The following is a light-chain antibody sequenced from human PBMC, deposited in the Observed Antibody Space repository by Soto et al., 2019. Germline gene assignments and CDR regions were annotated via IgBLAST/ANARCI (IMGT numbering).Light chain of an antibody. J-gene: IGLJ1*01. V-gene: IGLV2-14*01. CDR1: SSDVGAHNF. CDR2: EVS. CDR3: NSYTSSNTYV. Sequence: ALTQPASVSGSPGQAITISCSGSSSDVGAHNFVSWYQHHPGKAPKLMTYEVSNRPSGVSNRFSGSKSGNTASLTISGLQAEDEADYYCNSYTSSNTYVFGSGTKVTVL.